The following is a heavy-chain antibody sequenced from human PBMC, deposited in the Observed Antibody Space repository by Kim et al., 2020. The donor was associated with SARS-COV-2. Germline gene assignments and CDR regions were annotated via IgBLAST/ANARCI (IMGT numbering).Heavy chain of an antibody. J-gene: IGHJ3*02. Sequence: YAVSVKSRIHINPDTSKNHFSLQLNSVTPEDTALYYCARGTTATGHAFDIWGQGTMVTVSS. D-gene: IGHD1-1*01. V-gene: IGHV6-1*01. CDR3: ARGTTATGHAFDI.